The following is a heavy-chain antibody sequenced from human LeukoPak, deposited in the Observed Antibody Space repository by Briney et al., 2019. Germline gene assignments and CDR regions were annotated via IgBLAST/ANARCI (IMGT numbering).Heavy chain of an antibody. J-gene: IGHJ4*02. Sequence: PSETLSLTCTVSGGSISSYYWSWIRQPAGKGLEWIGRIYTSGSTNYNPSLKSRVTMSVDTSKNQFSLKLSSVTAADTAVYYCAARPNLFGGYGLDYWGQGTLVTVSS. V-gene: IGHV4-4*07. CDR3: AARPNLFGGYGLDY. D-gene: IGHD2-15*01. CDR2: IYTSGST. CDR1: GGSISSYY.